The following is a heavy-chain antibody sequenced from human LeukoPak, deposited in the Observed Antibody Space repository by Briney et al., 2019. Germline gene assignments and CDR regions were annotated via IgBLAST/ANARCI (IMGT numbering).Heavy chain of an antibody. Sequence: GSLRLSCAASGFTFSSFWMTWVRQAPGKGLEWVANIKQDESEKYYVGSVKGRFTISRDNAKNSLYLQMSNLRAEDTAIYFCARSMGYCSGGSCFPFDYWGQGTLVTVSS. CDR1: GFTFSSFW. CDR2: IKQDESEK. CDR3: ARSMGYCSGGSCFPFDY. D-gene: IGHD2-15*01. V-gene: IGHV3-7*03. J-gene: IGHJ4*02.